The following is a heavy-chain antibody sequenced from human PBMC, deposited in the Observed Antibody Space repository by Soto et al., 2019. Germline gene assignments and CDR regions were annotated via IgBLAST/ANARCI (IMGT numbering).Heavy chain of an antibody. J-gene: IGHJ5*02. CDR1: GYTFTSYG. CDR3: ARGSLTMLVVAFWVS. Sequence: ASVKVSCKTSGYTFTSYGISWVRQAPGQGLEWMGWINTYSGDTIYAQKVQGRVTMTTDTSTSTAYMDLKSLRADDTAMYYCARGSLTMLVVAFWVSWGQGTLVTVSS. CDR2: INTYSGDT. D-gene: IGHD3-22*01. V-gene: IGHV1-18*04.